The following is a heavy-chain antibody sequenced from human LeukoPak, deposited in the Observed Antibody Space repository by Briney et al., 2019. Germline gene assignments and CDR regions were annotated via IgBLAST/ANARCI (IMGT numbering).Heavy chain of an antibody. J-gene: IGHJ4*02. CDR3: ARDPYCSGSSCYSGLFDY. D-gene: IGHD2-15*01. Sequence: PGGSLRLSCAASGFTFSTYAMHWVRQAPGKGLEWVAIIYYDGSKKYYVDSVKGRFTTSRDNSKNTLYLQMNSLRVEDTAVYYCARDPYCSGSSCYSGLFDYWGQGTLVTVSS. V-gene: IGHV3-30*04. CDR1: GFTFSTYA. CDR2: IYYDGSKK.